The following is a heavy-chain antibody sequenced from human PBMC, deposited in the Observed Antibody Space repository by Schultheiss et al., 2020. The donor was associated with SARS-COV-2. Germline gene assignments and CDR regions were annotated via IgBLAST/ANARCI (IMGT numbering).Heavy chain of an antibody. V-gene: IGHV4-59*08. CDR1: GGSIISYY. Sequence: SQTLSLTCTVSGGSIISYYWSWIRQPPGKGLEWIGYIYYSGSTNYNPSLKSRVTISVDTSKNQFSLKLSSVTAADTAVYYCARRIGVLLWFGELLTSRTEHNWFDPWGQGTLVTVSS. J-gene: IGHJ5*02. D-gene: IGHD3-10*01. CDR2: IYYSGST. CDR3: ARRIGVLLWFGELLTSRTEHNWFDP.